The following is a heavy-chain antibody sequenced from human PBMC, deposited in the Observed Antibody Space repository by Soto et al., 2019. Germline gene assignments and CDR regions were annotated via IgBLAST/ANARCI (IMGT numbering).Heavy chain of an antibody. CDR3: ARDVTVHTATWVDY. V-gene: IGHV3-30-3*01. J-gene: IGHJ4*02. Sequence: QPGGSLRLSCAASGFTFSSYAMHWVRQAPGKGLEWVAVISYDGSNKYYADSVKGRFTISRDNSKNTLYLQMNSLRAEDTAVYYCARDVTVHTATWVDYWGQGTLV. CDR1: GFTFSSYA. D-gene: IGHD5-18*01. CDR2: ISYDGSNK.